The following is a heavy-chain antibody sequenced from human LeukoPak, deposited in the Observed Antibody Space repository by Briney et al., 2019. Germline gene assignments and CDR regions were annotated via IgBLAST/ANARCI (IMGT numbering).Heavy chain of an antibody. D-gene: IGHD1-26*01. CDR2: ISYDGSNK. V-gene: IGHV3-30*04. CDR1: GFTFSSYA. Sequence: GGSLRLSCAASGFTFSSYAMHWVRQAPGKGLEWVAVISYDGSNKYYADSVKGRFTISRDNSKNTLYLQMNSLRAEDTAVYYCARIVGAIAQNWFDPWGQGTLVSVSS. CDR3: ARIVGAIAQNWFDP. J-gene: IGHJ5*02.